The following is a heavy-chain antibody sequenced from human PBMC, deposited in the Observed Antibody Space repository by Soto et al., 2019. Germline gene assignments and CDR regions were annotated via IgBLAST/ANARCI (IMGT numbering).Heavy chain of an antibody. J-gene: IGHJ4*02. CDR2: MNMDGSRT. Sequence: EVQLVESGGGLVQPGGSLRLSCAASGFTFSIYWMHWVRQAPGKGLVWVSRMNMDGSRTSYADFAKGRFTISRDAAKSTVYLQMSNLRAEDTAVYYCARGDGDRYDGHGFLGRHWGQGTLVTVSS. CDR1: GFTFSIYW. CDR3: ARGDGDRYDGHGFLGRH. D-gene: IGHD3-16*01. V-gene: IGHV3-74*01.